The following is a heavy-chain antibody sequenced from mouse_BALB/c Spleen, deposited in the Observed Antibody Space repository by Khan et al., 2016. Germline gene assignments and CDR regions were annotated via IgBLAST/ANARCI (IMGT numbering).Heavy chain of an antibody. J-gene: IGHJ4*01. CDR1: GYIFTNNT. CDR2: INPTNNYS. V-gene: IGHV1-4*01. Sequence: QVQLQQSGVELARPGASVKMSCKASGYIFTNNTMHWVKQRPGQGLEWIGYINPTNNYSNYNQRFKDKATLSADKSSSTAYMQLTSLTSEDSAVYYCARGDVMDYWGQGTSVTVSS. CDR3: ARGDVMDY.